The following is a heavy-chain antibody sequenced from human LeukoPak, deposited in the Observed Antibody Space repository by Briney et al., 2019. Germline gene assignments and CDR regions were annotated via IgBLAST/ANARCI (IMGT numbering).Heavy chain of an antibody. CDR2: IHHTGST. CDR1: GVSISSSNW. J-gene: IGHJ4*02. Sequence: SETLSLTCAVSGVSISSSNWWSWVRQPPGKGLEWIGEIHHTGSTNYNPSLKSRVTISLDNSMHQFSLKLSSVIAADTAVYYCARGYYYGSGNPNLFDSWGQGTLVTVSS. CDR3: ARGYYYGSGNPNLFDS. D-gene: IGHD3-10*01. V-gene: IGHV4-4*02.